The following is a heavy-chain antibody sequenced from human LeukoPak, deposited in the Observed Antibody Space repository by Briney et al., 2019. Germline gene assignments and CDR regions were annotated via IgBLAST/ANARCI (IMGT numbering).Heavy chain of an antibody. CDR3: ARGPSIQLWSDPYYYYGMDV. Sequence: SETLSLTCAVYGGSFSGYYWSWIRQPPGKGLEWIGKINHSGSTNYNPSLKSRVTISVDTSKNQFSLKLSSVTAADTAVYYCARGPSIQLWSDPYYYYGMDVWGQGTTVTVSS. D-gene: IGHD5-18*01. CDR2: INHSGST. V-gene: IGHV4-34*01. CDR1: GGSFSGYY. J-gene: IGHJ6*02.